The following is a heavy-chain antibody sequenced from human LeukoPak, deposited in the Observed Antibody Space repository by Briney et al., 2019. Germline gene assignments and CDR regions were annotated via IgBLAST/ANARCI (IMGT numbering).Heavy chain of an antibody. CDR1: GYIFTAHY. D-gene: IGHD1-26*01. CDR3: ARDNSYSDSSWWFDP. Sequence: ASVKVSCKASGYIFTAHYLHWVRQAPGQGLEWMGLINPSGSSTLCAQKFQGRVTMTRDTSTNTDYMELSSLRSEDTAVYYCARDNSYSDSSWWFDPWGQGALVTVSS. J-gene: IGHJ5*02. V-gene: IGHV1-46*01. CDR2: INPSGSST.